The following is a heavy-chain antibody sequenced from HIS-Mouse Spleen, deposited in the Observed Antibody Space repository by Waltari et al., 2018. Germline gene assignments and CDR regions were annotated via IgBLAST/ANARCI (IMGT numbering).Heavy chain of an antibody. V-gene: IGHV4-39*07. CDR2: IYYSGST. J-gene: IGHJ3*02. Sequence: QLQLQESGPGLVKPSETLSLTCTVPGCSISSSSYYSGWNRQPPGKGLEWIGSIYYSGSTYYNPSIKSRVTISVDTSKNQFSLKLSSVTAADTAVYYCARAPTGFLEWFDAFDIWGQGTMVTVSS. CDR3: ARAPTGFLEWFDAFDI. D-gene: IGHD3-3*01. CDR1: GCSISSSSYY.